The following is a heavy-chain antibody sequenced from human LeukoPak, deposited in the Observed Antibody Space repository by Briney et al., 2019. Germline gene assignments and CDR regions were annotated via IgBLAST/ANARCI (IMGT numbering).Heavy chain of an antibody. CDR1: GYTFTGYY. Sequence: ASVKVSCKASGYTFTGYYMHWVRQAPGQGPEWMGWINPNSGGTNYAQKLQGRVTMTTDTSTSTAYMELRSLRSDDTAVYYCARFQVRYPQDLDYWGQGTLVTVSS. D-gene: IGHD3-9*01. V-gene: IGHV1-2*02. CDR3: ARFQVRYPQDLDY. CDR2: INPNSGGT. J-gene: IGHJ4*02.